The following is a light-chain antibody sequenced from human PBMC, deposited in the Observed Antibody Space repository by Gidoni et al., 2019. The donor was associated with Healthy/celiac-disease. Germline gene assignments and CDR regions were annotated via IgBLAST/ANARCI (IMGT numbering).Light chain of an antibody. CDR1: QSISSW. CDR2: DSS. CDR3: QQYNSYPLT. Sequence: DIQMTQSPSTLSASVGDRVTITCRASQSISSWLSWYQHKPGKAPKLLIYDSSSLESGVPSRFSGSGSGTEFTLTISSLQPDDFATYYCQQYNSYPLTFGGGTKVEIK. J-gene: IGKJ4*01. V-gene: IGKV1-5*01.